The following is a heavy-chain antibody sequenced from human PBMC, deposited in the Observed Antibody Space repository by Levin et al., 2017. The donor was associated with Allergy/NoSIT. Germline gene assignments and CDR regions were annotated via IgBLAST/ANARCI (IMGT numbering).Heavy chain of an antibody. J-gene: IGHJ4*02. Sequence: GESLKISCKTSGYTFNSYGLSWVRQAPGQGLEWMGWISGYSGDTKYAQKFQGRVTMTRDTSTSTAYMELRSLRSDETAVYFCARDPSPSYFGSGSPPGDYWGQGTLVTVSS. CDR2: ISGYSGDT. D-gene: IGHD3-10*01. V-gene: IGHV1-18*01. CDR1: GYTFNSYG. CDR3: ARDPSPSYFGSGSPPGDY.